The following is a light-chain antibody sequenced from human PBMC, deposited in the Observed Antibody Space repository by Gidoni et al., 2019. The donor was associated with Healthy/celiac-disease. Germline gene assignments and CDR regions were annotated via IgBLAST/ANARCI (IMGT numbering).Light chain of an antibody. J-gene: IGKJ1*01. Sequence: DIVLTHYPATLAVSPGERSTLSCRASQSVRSNLAWYQQKPGQSPRLLIYGASTRATGIPARFSGSGSGTEFTLTISSLQSEDFAVYYCQQYNNWWTFGQGTKVEIK. V-gene: IGKV3D-15*01. CDR2: GAS. CDR3: QQYNNWWT. CDR1: QSVRSN.